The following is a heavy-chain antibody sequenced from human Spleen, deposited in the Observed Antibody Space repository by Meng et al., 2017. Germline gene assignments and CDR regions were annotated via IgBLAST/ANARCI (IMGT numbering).Heavy chain of an antibody. CDR2: IYTSGST. Sequence: VQLQASGPGLVKPSQTLSLTFTGSGGSISSGSYYWSWIRQPAGKGLEWIGRIYTSGSTNYNPSLKSRVTISVDTSKNQFSLKLSSVTAADTAVYYCAGLGTDAFDIWGQGTMVTVSS. CDR1: GGSISSGSYY. J-gene: IGHJ3*02. CDR3: AGLGTDAFDI. D-gene: IGHD3-10*01. V-gene: IGHV4-61*02.